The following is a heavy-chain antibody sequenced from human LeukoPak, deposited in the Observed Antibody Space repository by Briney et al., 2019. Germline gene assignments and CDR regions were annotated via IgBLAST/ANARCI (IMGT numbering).Heavy chain of an antibody. CDR3: ATGITIFGVVISIGGGSYFDY. J-gene: IGHJ4*02. D-gene: IGHD3-3*01. Sequence: ASVKVSCKVSGYTLTELSMHWVRQAPGKGLEWMGGFDPEDGETIYAQKFQGRVTMTEDTSTDTDYMELSSLRSEDTAVYYCATGITIFGVVISIGGGSYFDYWGQGTLVTVSS. CDR2: FDPEDGET. V-gene: IGHV1-24*01. CDR1: GYTLTELS.